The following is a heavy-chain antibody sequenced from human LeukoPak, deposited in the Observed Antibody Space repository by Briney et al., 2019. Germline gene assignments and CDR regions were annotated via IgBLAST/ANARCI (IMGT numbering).Heavy chain of an antibody. J-gene: IGHJ3*02. CDR3: ARGNRLYSSSWSSLAFDI. D-gene: IGHD6-13*01. CDR1: GYTFTSYD. Sequence: GASVKVSCKASGYTFTSYDINWVRQATGQGLEWMGWTNPNSGYTGSAQKFQGRVTMTSNTSISTAYMELCSLRSEDTAVYYCARGNRLYSSSWSSLAFDIWGQGTMVTVSS. CDR2: TNPNSGYT. V-gene: IGHV1-8*01.